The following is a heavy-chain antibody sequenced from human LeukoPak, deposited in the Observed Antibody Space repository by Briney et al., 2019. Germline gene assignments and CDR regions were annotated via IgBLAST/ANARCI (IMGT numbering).Heavy chain of an antibody. CDR2: IYYSGST. CDR1: GGSISSYY. D-gene: IGHD2-2*01. J-gene: IGHJ5*02. Sequence: SETLSLTCTVSGGSISSYYWSWIRQPPGKGLEWIGYIYYSGSTNYNPSLKSRVTTSVDTSKNQFSLKLSSVTAADTAVYYCARDIKDCSSTSCYQAFDPWGQGTLVTVSS. CDR3: ARDIKDCSSTSCYQAFDP. V-gene: IGHV4-59*01.